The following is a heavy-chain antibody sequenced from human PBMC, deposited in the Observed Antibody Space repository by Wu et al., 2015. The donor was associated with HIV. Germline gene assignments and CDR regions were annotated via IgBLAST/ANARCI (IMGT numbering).Heavy chain of an antibody. CDR3: ARDRGDYHSSAYSNFDY. J-gene: IGHJ4*02. V-gene: IGHV1-69*13. CDR1: GGIFSSYA. D-gene: IGHD3-22*01. CDR2: IIPIFGTA. Sequence: QVQLVQSGAEVKKPGSSVKVSCKASGGIFSSYAINWVRQAPGQGLEWMGRIIPIFGTANYAQKFQGRVTITADESTSTAYMELNSLRSEDTAVYYCARDRGDYHSSAYSNFDYWGQGTLVTVAS.